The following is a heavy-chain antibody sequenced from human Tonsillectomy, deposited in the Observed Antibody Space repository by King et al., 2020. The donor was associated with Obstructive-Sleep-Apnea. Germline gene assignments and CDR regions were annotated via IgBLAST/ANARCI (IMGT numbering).Heavy chain of an antibody. CDR2: FAKNGIKK. CDR1: GLTFSHYA. Sequence: VQLVESGGGVVKPGRSLNLSCAAPGSGLTFSHYAWPRVLHPQGPGWGGLHVFAKNGIKKYSPVSVKGRLTPSRDNSKNTLYLQMTSVRAEDTAVYYLARSHTVGTTILDAFDVWGQGTMVTVSS. D-gene: IGHD1-26*01. CDR3: ARSHTVGTTILDAFDV. J-gene: IGHJ3*01. V-gene: IGHV3-30*04.